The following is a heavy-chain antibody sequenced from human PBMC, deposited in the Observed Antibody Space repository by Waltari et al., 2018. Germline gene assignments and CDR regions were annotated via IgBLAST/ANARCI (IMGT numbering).Heavy chain of an antibody. D-gene: IGHD1-26*01. CDR3: AREIGIGAFDI. Sequence: EVQLVESGGGLVQPGGSLRLSCAASGFTFSSYSMNWVRQAPGKGLELVSYSSSSSRTIYYADSVKGRFTISRDNAKNSLYLQMNSLRAEDTAVYYCAREIGIGAFDIWGQGTMVTVSS. V-gene: IGHV3-48*04. CDR2: SSSSSRTI. J-gene: IGHJ3*02. CDR1: GFTFSSYS.